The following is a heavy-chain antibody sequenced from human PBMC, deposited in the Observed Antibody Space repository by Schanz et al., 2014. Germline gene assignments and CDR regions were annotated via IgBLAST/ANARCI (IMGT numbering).Heavy chain of an antibody. D-gene: IGHD4-17*01. CDR1: GFTFSSYG. Sequence: EVQLLESGGGLVQPGGSLRLSCTASGFTFSSYGMNWVRQAPGKGLEWVSYVSRSTPDIYYADSVKGRFTMSRDNAKNSVFLQMNSLRAEDTAVYYCARKMKLGVYGGKGHDSLDIWGQGTMVTVSS. CDR3: ARKMKLGVYGGKGHDSLDI. CDR2: VSRSTPDI. V-gene: IGHV3-48*01. J-gene: IGHJ3*02.